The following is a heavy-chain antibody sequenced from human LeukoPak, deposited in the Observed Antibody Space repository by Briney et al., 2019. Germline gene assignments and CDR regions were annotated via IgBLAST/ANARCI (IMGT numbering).Heavy chain of an antibody. D-gene: IGHD1-26*01. V-gene: IGHV3-23*01. J-gene: IGHJ3*02. Sequence: GGSLRLSCAASGFTFSIYAMSWVRQAPGKGLEWVSLISGITTNTYYADSVKGRFTISRDNSKNTLDLQMNSLRAEDTAGYYCAKHLLVGGTRGAYAFDIWGRGTMVTVSS. CDR2: ISGITTNT. CDR3: AKHLLVGGTRGAYAFDI. CDR1: GFTFSIYA.